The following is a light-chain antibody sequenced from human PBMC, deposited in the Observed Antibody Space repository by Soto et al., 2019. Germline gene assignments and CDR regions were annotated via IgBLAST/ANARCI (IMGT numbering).Light chain of an antibody. CDR2: EVS. Sequence: QSVLTQPASVSGSPGQSITISCTGTSSDVGGYNYVSWYQQHPGKAPKLMIYEVSNRPSGVSNRFSGSKSGNTASLTISGLQAEDEADYYCCSYTGTSSGVFGGGTKLTVL. V-gene: IGLV2-14*01. CDR1: SSDVGGYNY. J-gene: IGLJ3*02. CDR3: CSYTGTSSGV.